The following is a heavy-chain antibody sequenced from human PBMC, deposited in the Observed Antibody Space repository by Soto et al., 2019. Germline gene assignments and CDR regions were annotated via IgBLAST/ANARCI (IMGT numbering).Heavy chain of an antibody. CDR3: FSFSALGKDDRVDF. J-gene: IGHJ6*02. CDR1: GGSITSSDSY. CDR2: INSSGRT. D-gene: IGHD1-1*01. Sequence: SETLSLTCTVSGGSITSSDSYWSWIRQPPGKGLEWIGYINSSGRTYYNSSLKSRLGLSLDTSKNQFSLRLSSVNAADTAVYFCFSFSALGKDDRVDFWGQGTTDIGSS. V-gene: IGHV4-30-4*01.